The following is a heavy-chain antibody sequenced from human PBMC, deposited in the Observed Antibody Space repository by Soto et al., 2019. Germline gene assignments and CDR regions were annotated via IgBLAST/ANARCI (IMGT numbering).Heavy chain of an antibody. V-gene: IGHV1-18*01. CDR2: MRTYDGHT. CDR3: ALDRLHTSSSITFDY. J-gene: IGHJ4*02. CDR1: GYTFTTYG. Sequence: ASVKVSWKASGYTFTTYGISWVRQAPGQGLEWMGWMRTYDGHTDYAQNLQGRVTMTTDTSTNTAYMELRSLRSDDTAIYYCALDRLHTSSSITFDYWGQGALVTGSS. D-gene: IGHD6-6*01.